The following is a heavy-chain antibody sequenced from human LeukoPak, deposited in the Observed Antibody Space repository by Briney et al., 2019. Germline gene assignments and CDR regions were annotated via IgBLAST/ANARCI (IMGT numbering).Heavy chain of an antibody. CDR2: IWYDGSNK. CDR1: GFTFSSYG. Sequence: GGSLRLPCAASGFTFSSYGMHWVRQAPGKGLEWVAVIWYDGSNKYYADSVKGRFTISRDNSKNTLYLQMNSLRAEDTAVYYCARDGSHCSSTSCYINNWFDPWGQGTLVTVSS. D-gene: IGHD2-2*02. CDR3: ARDGSHCSSTSCYINNWFDP. J-gene: IGHJ5*02. V-gene: IGHV3-33*01.